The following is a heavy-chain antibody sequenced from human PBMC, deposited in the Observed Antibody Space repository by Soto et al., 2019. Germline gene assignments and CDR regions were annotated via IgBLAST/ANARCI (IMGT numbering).Heavy chain of an antibody. CDR2: ISYDGSNK. J-gene: IGHJ4*02. CDR1: GFTFSSYA. D-gene: IGHD1-26*01. Sequence: QVQLVESGGGVVQPGRSLRLSCAASGFTFSSYAMHWVRQAPGKGLEWVAVISYDGSNKYYADSVKGRFTISRDNSENTLYLQMNSLRAEDTAVYYCARAVGATRGYFDYWGQGTLVTVSS. CDR3: ARAVGATRGYFDY. V-gene: IGHV3-30-3*01.